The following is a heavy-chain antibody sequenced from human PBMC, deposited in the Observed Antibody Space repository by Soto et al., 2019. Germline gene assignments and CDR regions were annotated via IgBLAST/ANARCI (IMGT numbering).Heavy chain of an antibody. V-gene: IGHV3-23*01. D-gene: IGHD6-19*01. CDR3: AKAPSGWDGMDV. J-gene: IGHJ6*02. Sequence: EVQLLESGGGLVQPGGSPRLSCAASGFTFSSYAMSWVRQAPGKGLEWVSVISGSGDSAYYADSVKGRFTISRDNSKNTLYLQMTRLRAKDTAVYYCAKAPSGWDGMDVWGQGTTVTVSS. CDR2: ISGSGDSA. CDR1: GFTFSSYA.